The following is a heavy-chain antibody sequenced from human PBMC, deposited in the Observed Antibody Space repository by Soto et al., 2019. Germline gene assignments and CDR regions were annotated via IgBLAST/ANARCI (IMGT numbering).Heavy chain of an antibody. CDR1: GFTFSKYA. D-gene: IGHD5-12*01. V-gene: IGHV3-23*01. CDR2: ISGSGGST. CDR3: AKVSSVATGFYYYYGMDV. J-gene: IGHJ6*02. Sequence: GGSLRLSCAASGFTFSKYAMSWVRQAPGKGLEWVLVISGSGGSTYYADSVKGRFTISRDNSKNTLYLQMNSLRAEDTAVYYCAKVSSVATGFYYYYGMDVWGQGTTVTVSS.